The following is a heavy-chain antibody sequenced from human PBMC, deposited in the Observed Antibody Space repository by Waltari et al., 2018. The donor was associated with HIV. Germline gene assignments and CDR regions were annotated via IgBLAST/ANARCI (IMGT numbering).Heavy chain of an antibody. CDR2: ISSSGNTR. CDR1: GFTFSNYE. D-gene: IGHD6-19*01. Sequence: EVQLVESGGGLVQPGGSLRLSCAASGFTFSNYEMNWVRQAPGKGLEWVSYISSSGNTRHYADSVKGRFTISGDNAKNSLYRQMNSLRAEDTAVYYCARDLGGSGWYDYYYGMDVWGQGTTVTVSS. CDR3: ARDLGGSGWYDYYYGMDV. J-gene: IGHJ6*02. V-gene: IGHV3-48*03.